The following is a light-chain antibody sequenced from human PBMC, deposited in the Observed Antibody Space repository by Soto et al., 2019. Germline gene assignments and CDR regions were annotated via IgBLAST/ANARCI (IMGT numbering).Light chain of an antibody. CDR3: AAWDDSLSGRV. Sequence: QSVLTQRPSASGTPGQRVTISCSGSSSNIGSNYVYWYQQLPGTAPKLLIYRNNQRPSGVPDRFSGSKSGTSASLAISGLRSEDEADYYCAAWDDSLSGRVFGVGTKLTVL. CDR1: SSNIGSNY. J-gene: IGLJ2*01. V-gene: IGLV1-47*01. CDR2: RNN.